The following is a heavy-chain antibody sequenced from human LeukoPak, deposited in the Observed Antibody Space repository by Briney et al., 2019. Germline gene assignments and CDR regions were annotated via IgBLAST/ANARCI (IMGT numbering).Heavy chain of an antibody. Sequence: PGGSLRLSCAASGFTVSSNYMSWVRQAPGKGLEWVSVIYSGGSTYHADSVKGRFTISRDNSKNTLYLQMNSLRAEDTAVYYCARSRGYSYGFDYWGQGTLVTVSS. CDR3: ARSRGYSYGFDY. D-gene: IGHD5-18*01. CDR1: GFTVSSNY. CDR2: IYSGGST. J-gene: IGHJ4*02. V-gene: IGHV3-53*01.